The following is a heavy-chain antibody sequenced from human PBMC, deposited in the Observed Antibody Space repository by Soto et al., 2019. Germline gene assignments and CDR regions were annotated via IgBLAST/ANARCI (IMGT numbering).Heavy chain of an antibody. CDR2: IDPSDSYT. V-gene: IGHV5-10-1*01. Sequence: GESLKISCKGSGYSFTSYWISWVRQMPGKGLEWMGRIDPSDSYTNYSPSFQGHVTISADKSISTAYLQWSSLKASDTAIYYCARLPLAGNYYYYSMDVWGQGTTVTVSS. J-gene: IGHJ6*02. D-gene: IGHD6-19*01. CDR3: ARLPLAGNYYYYSMDV. CDR1: GYSFTSYW.